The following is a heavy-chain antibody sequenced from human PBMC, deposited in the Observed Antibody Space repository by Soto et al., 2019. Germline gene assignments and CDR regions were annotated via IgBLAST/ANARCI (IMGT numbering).Heavy chain of an antibody. CDR1: GSISSGGYY. V-gene: IGHV4-31*02. Sequence: GSISSGGYYWRGIRQHRGRGLEWIGYIYYSGSTYYNPSLKSRVTISVDTSKNQFSLKLSSVTAADTAVYYCARFRLAARKNNYYHLAYRAQRTPVPVSS. CDR3: ARFRLAARKNNYYHLAY. J-gene: IGHJ4*02. CDR2: IYYSGST. D-gene: IGHD1-20*01.